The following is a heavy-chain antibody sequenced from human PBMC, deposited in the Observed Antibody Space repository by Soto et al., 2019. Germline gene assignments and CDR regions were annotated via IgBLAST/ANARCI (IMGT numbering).Heavy chain of an antibody. CDR1: GYSFTSYW. J-gene: IGHJ6*02. CDR3: ARITGHYGDYYYYGMDV. CDR2: IYPGDSDT. Sequence: GESLKISCKGSGYSFTSYWIGWVRQMPGKGLEWMGIIYPGDSDTRYSPSFQGQVTISADKSISTAYLQWSSLKASDTAMYYCARITGHYGDYYYYGMDVWGQGTTVTVSS. V-gene: IGHV5-51*01. D-gene: IGHD4-17*01.